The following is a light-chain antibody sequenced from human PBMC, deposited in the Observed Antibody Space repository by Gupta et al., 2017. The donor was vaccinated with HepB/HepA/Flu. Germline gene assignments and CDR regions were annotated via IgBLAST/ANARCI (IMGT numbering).Light chain of an antibody. CDR2: DAL. CDR3: PQRSEWPPLT. CDR1: QSVRSY. J-gene: IGKJ4*01. Sequence: EIVFAQSPATLSLSPGERATLSSRASQSVRSYLAWYQQKRGQGPRLVIYDALNGSTATPARFNRRQSETELPLTSSSLVLEEFAVYSSPQRSEWPPLTFGGGTKVEIK. V-gene: IGKV3-11*01.